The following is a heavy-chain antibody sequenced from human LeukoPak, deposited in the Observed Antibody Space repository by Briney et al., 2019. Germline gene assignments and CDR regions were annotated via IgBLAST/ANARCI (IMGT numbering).Heavy chain of an antibody. D-gene: IGHD3-3*01. V-gene: IGHV3-23*01. Sequence: GGSLRLSCAASGFTFSSYAMSWVRQAPGKGLEWVSAISGSCGSTYYADSVKGRFTISRDNSKNTLYLQMNSLRAEDTAVYYCAKDLASTIFGVVIYWGQGTLVTVSS. CDR1: GFTFSSYA. CDR2: ISGSCGST. J-gene: IGHJ4*02. CDR3: AKDLASTIFGVVIY.